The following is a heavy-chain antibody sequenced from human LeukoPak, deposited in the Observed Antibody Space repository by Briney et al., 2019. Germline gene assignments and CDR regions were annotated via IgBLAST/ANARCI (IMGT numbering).Heavy chain of an antibody. Sequence: GGSLRLSCAASGFTFSSYGMNWVRQAPGKGLECVSVIYSGGTTYYADSVKGRFTVSRDNSKNTLYLQMNSLRAEDTAVYYCARNRGYSSGWFLIHWGQGTLVTVSS. CDR3: ARNRGYSSGWFLIH. CDR2: IYSGGTT. V-gene: IGHV3-53*01. J-gene: IGHJ4*02. D-gene: IGHD6-19*01. CDR1: GFTFSSYG.